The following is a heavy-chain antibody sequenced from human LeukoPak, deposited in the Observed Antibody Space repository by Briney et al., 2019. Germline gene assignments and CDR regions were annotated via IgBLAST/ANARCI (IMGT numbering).Heavy chain of an antibody. Sequence: ASVKVSCKASGFTFTGYYIHWVRQAPGQGLEWMGWINPNNGDTNYAQKFQGRVTMTRDTSISTAYMELSRLRSDDTAVYYCARDEYYGSGSYHYYYYMDVWGKGTTVTISS. D-gene: IGHD3-10*01. J-gene: IGHJ6*03. CDR3: ARDEYYGSGSYHYYYYMDV. V-gene: IGHV1-2*02. CDR1: GFTFTGYY. CDR2: INPNNGDT.